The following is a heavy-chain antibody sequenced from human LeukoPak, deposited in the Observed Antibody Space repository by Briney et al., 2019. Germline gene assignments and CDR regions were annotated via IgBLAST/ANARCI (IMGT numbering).Heavy chain of an antibody. J-gene: IGHJ3*02. CDR1: GYTLTSYY. Sequence: ASVKVSCKASGYTLTSYYMHWVRQAPGQGLEWMGIINPSGGSTSYAQKFQGRVTMTRDTSTSTVYMELSSLRSEDTAVYYCARASPGCSSTSCIRGAFDIWGQGTMVTVSS. CDR2: INPSGGST. V-gene: IGHV1-46*01. D-gene: IGHD2-2*01. CDR3: ARASPGCSSTSCIRGAFDI.